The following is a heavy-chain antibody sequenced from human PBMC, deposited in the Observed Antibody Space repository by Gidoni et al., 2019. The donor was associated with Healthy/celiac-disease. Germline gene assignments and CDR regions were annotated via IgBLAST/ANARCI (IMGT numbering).Heavy chain of an antibody. D-gene: IGHD1-26*01. V-gene: IGHV3-66*01. Sequence: EVQLVESGGGLVQPGGSLRLSCAASGFTVSSNYMRWVRQAPGKGLEWVSVIYSGGSTYYADSVKGRFTISRDNSKNTLYLQMNSLRAEDTAVYYCARDSSGSYYVGDAFDIWGQGTMVTVSS. J-gene: IGHJ3*02. CDR1: GFTVSSNY. CDR2: IYSGGST. CDR3: ARDSSGSYYVGDAFDI.